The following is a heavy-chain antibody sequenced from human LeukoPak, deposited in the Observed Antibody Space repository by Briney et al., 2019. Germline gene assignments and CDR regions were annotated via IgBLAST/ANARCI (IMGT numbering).Heavy chain of an antibody. Sequence: PSETLSLTCAVYGGSFSGYYWSWIRQPPGKGLEWIGEINHSGSTNYNPSLKGRVTISVDTSKNQFSLKLSSVTAADTAAYYCARHFSYSSGWYWGVWGKGTTVTISS. V-gene: IGHV4-34*01. D-gene: IGHD6-19*01. J-gene: IGHJ6*04. CDR3: ARHFSYSSGWYWGV. CDR1: GGSFSGYY. CDR2: INHSGST.